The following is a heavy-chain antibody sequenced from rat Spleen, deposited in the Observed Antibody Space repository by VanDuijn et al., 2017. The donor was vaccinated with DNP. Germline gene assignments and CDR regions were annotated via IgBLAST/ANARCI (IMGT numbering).Heavy chain of an antibody. CDR3: ARDVYYGIMEYAMDA. D-gene: IGHD1-6*01. Sequence: QVQLQQSGAELAKPGSSVKISCKASGYSFTSYYIGWVKQTTGQGLEYIGYINTGSGGTNYNEKFKGKATLTVDKSSSTAFMQLSSLTPDDSAVYYCARDVYYGIMEYAMDAWGQGTSVTVSS. V-gene: IGHV1-43*01. CDR2: INTGSGGT. J-gene: IGHJ4*01. CDR1: GYSFTSYY.